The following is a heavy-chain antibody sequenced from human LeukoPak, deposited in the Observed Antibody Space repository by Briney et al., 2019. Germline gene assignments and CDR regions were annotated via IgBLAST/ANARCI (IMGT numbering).Heavy chain of an antibody. V-gene: IGHV1-18*01. CDR1: GYTFTSYG. CDR2: ISAYNGNT. J-gene: IGHJ5*02. CDR3: ARQYQADWLFAASDREGPFDP. D-gene: IGHD3/OR15-3a*01. Sequence: LEASVKVSCKASGYTFTSYGISWVRQAPGQGLEWMGWISAYNGNTNYAQKLQGRVTMTTDTSTSAAYMELRSLRSDDTAVYYCARQYQADWLFAASDREGPFDPWGQGTLVTVSS.